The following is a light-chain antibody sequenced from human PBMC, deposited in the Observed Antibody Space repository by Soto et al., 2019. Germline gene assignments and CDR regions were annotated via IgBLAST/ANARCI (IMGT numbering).Light chain of an antibody. J-gene: IGLJ1*01. CDR2: EVS. Sequence: QSALTQPASVSGSPGQSITISCTGTSSDVGGYNYVSWYQQHPGKAPKLMIYEVSNRPSGVSDRFSGSKSGNTVSLTISGLQAEDEGDYYCGSYTSSLYVFGTGTKVTVL. CDR1: SSDVGGYNY. V-gene: IGLV2-14*01. CDR3: GSYTSSLYV.